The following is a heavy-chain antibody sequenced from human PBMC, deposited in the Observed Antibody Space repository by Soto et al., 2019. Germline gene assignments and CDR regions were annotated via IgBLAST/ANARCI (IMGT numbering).Heavy chain of an antibody. Sequence: QVQLQQWGAGLLKPSETLSLTCAVYGGSFSGYYWSWIRQPPGKGLEWIGEINHSGSTNYNPSLKSRVTISVDTSKNQFSLKLSSVTAADTAVYYCAKQTTVTTLPSGWFDPWGQGTLVTVSS. CDR3: AKQTTVTTLPSGWFDP. D-gene: IGHD4-17*01. CDR2: INHSGST. CDR1: GGSFSGYY. J-gene: IGHJ5*02. V-gene: IGHV4-34*01.